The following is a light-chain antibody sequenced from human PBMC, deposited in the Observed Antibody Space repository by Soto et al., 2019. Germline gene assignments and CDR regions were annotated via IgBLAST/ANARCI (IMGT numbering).Light chain of an antibody. CDR1: LGISSW. CDR2: ACS. J-gene: IGKJ4*01. CDR3: QQGNSFPLT. Sequence: DVQMTQSPSFVSASVGDRVTIPCRAILGISSWLACYQHKRGKVPHRLIYACSSLQSGGPSSFSGSESGTDFTLTIRSLQPQDSATYYCQQGNSFPLTFCGGTDVDIK. V-gene: IGKV1D-12*01.